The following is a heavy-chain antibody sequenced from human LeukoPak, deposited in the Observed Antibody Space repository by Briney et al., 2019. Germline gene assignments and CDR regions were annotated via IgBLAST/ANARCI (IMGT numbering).Heavy chain of an antibody. J-gene: IGHJ3*02. CDR3: ATSTKYSRSWGAFDI. Sequence: ASVKVSCKASGYTFTGYYMHWVRQAPGQGLEWMGWINPNSGATNYAQNFQGRVTMTRDTSINTAYMEVSGLTSDDTAVYYCATSTKYSRSWGAFDIWGQGTMVTVSS. CDR2: INPNSGAT. V-gene: IGHV1-2*02. D-gene: IGHD1-26*01. CDR1: GYTFTGYY.